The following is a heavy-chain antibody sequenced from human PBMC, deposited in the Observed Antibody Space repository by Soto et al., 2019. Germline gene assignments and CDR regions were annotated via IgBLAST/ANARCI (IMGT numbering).Heavy chain of an antibody. CDR1: GGSTSSYY. J-gene: IGHJ3*02. Sequence: SETLSLTCTVSGGSTSSYYWSWIRQPPGKGLEWIGYIYYSGSTNYNPSLKSRVTISVDTSKNQFSLKLSSVTAADTAVYYCAREGALWPRAFDIWGQGTMVTV. V-gene: IGHV4-59*01. D-gene: IGHD3-16*01. CDR2: IYYSGST. CDR3: AREGALWPRAFDI.